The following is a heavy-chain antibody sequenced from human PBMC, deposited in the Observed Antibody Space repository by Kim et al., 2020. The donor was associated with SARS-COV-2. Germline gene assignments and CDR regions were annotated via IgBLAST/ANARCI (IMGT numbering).Heavy chain of an antibody. J-gene: IGHJ5*02. Sequence: AQKFQGRVTKTEDKSTDTAYMELSSLRSEDTAVYYCATGPVAGTVLWFDPWGQGTLVTVSS. V-gene: IGHV1-24*01. CDR3: ATGPVAGTVLWFDP. D-gene: IGHD6-19*01.